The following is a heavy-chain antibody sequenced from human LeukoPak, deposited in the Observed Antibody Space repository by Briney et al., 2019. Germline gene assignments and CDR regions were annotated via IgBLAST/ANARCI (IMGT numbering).Heavy chain of an antibody. CDR3: ARRTGYYDSSGYYGIIDY. CDR2: IYPGDSDT. V-gene: IGHV5-51*01. CDR1: GYSFTSYW. J-gene: IGHJ4*02. D-gene: IGHD3-22*01. Sequence: GESLNISCKGSGYSFTSYWIGWVRQMPGKGLEWMGIIYPGDSDTRYSPSFQGQVTISADKSISTAYLQWSSLKASDTAMYYCARRTGYYDSSGYYGIIDYWGQGTLVTVSS.